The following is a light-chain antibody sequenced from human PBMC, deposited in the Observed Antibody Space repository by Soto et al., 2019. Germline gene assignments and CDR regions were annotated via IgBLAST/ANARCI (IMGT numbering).Light chain of an antibody. Sequence: VVLTQSPATLSLSPGDRATLSCRASRHVYINALGWYQQKPGRTPTLLIYGASTRATDNPDRFSATGSGTDFSLPISGVEPGGSAVYYWQQYGASPFTFGPGTRLEI. CDR2: GAS. CDR3: QQYGASPFT. V-gene: IGKV3-20*01. CDR1: RHVYINA. J-gene: IGKJ3*01.